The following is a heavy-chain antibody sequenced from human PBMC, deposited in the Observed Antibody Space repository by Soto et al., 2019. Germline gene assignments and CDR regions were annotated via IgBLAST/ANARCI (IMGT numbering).Heavy chain of an antibody. V-gene: IGHV1-18*01. CDR2: ISAFNGNT. CDR1: GYTFISYG. J-gene: IGHJ5*02. Sequence: QVQLVQSGAEVKKPGASVKVSCRASGYTFISYGITWVRQVPGQGLERMGWISAFNGNTYYAQKLQDRVTMTTDTSTSTAYMEVRSLRSDDTAVYYCARGPPNWFDPWGQGTLVTVSS. CDR3: ARGPPNWFDP.